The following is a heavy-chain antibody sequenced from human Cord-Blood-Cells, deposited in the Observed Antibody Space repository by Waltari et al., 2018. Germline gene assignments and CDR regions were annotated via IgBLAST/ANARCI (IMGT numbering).Heavy chain of an antibody. CDR2: IYYSGST. CDR3: ARDQDCTGGVCYFDY. D-gene: IGHD2-8*02. CDR1: GGSVSSGSHY. Sequence: QVQLQESGPGLVKPSETLSLTCTVSGGSVSSGSHYWSWIRQPPGKGLEWIGYIYYSGSTNYNPSLKSRVTISVDTSKNQFSLKLSSVTAADTAVYYCARDQDCTGGVCYFDYWGQGTLVTVSS. J-gene: IGHJ4*02. V-gene: IGHV4-61*01.